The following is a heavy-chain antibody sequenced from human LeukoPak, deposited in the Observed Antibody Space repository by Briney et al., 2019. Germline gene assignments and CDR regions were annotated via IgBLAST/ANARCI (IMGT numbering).Heavy chain of an antibody. D-gene: IGHD3-9*01. J-gene: IGHJ4*02. CDR3: ARRSPYYDILTGYANGYFDC. Sequence: SETLSLTCTVSGGSISSSSYYWGWLRQPPGKGLEWIGSFYYSGSTYYNPSLKSRVTISVDTSKNQFSLKLSSVTAADTAVYYCARRSPYYDILTGYANGYFDCWGQGTLVTVSS. CDR2: FYYSGST. CDR1: GGSISSSSYY. V-gene: IGHV4-39*01.